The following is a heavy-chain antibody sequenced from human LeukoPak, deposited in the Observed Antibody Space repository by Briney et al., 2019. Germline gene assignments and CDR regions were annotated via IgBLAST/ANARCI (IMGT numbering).Heavy chain of an antibody. CDR1: GGSISSGGYY. Sequence: SETLSLTCTVSGGSISSGGYYWSWIRQHPGKGLEWIGYIFYSGTTYYNPSLKSRVTISVDTSNNQFSLKLSSVTAADTAVYYCARVGASGSYYGTSDYWGQGTLVTVSS. J-gene: IGHJ4*02. D-gene: IGHD3-10*01. V-gene: IGHV4-31*03. CDR2: IFYSGTT. CDR3: ARVGASGSYYGTSDY.